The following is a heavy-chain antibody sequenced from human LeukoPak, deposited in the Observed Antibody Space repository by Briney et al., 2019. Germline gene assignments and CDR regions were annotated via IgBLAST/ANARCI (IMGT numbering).Heavy chain of an antibody. CDR2: IIPIFGTA. D-gene: IGHD2-15*01. CDR3: ARPVVAAAHDAFDI. J-gene: IGHJ3*02. CDR1: GGTFSSYA. V-gene: IGHV1-69*13. Sequence: SVKVSCKASGGTFSSYAISWVRQAPGQGLDWMGGIIPIFGTANYAQKFQGGVTITADESTSTAYMELSSLRSEDTAVYYCARPVVAAAHDAFDIWGQGTMVTVSS.